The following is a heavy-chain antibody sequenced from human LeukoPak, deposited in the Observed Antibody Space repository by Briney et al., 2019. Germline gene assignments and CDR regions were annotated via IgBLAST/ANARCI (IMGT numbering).Heavy chain of an antibody. CDR3: ARAHTYYYDSSGYYFDY. CDR2: IYHSGST. Sequence: KPSETLSLTCTVSGYSISSGYYWGWIRQPPGKGLEWIGSIYHSGSTYYNPSLKSRVTISVDTSKNQFSLKLSSVTAADTAVYYCARAHTYYYDSSGYYFDYWGQGTLVTVSS. V-gene: IGHV4-38-2*02. CDR1: GYSISSGYY. D-gene: IGHD3-22*01. J-gene: IGHJ4*02.